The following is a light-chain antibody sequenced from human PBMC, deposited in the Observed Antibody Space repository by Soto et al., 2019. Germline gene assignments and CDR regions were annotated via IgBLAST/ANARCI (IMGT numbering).Light chain of an antibody. J-gene: IGLJ2*01. Sequence: QSVLTQPPSVSGAPGQRVTISCTGTSSNIGAGYDVHWYQHLPGTAPKLLIYGNNDRPSGVSDRFSGSKSGTSDSLAITGLQAEDEADYYCQSYDTSLSGSVFGRGTKLTVL. CDR1: SSNIGAGYD. CDR2: GNN. V-gene: IGLV1-40*01. CDR3: QSYDTSLSGSV.